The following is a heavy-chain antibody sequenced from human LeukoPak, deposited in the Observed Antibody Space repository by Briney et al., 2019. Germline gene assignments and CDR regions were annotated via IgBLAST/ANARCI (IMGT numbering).Heavy chain of an antibody. CDR3: ARDRDCTSTSCFSEI. J-gene: IGHJ3*02. D-gene: IGHD2-2*01. CDR1: GGSISSGGYY. CDR2: IYYSGST. Sequence: PSQTLSLTCTVSGGSISSGGYYWSWIRQHPGKGLEWIGYIYYSGSTYCNPSLKSRVTISVDTSKNQLSLKLSSVTAADTAVYYCARDRDCTSTSCFSEIWGQGTMVTVSS. V-gene: IGHV4-31*03.